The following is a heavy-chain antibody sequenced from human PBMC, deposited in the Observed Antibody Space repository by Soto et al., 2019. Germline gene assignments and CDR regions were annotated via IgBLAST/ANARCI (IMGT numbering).Heavy chain of an antibody. V-gene: IGHV4-34*01. CDR2: INHSGST. CDR1: GGSFSGYY. CDR3: ARGHYDFWGGYIHYYYGMDV. Sequence: QVQLQQWGAGLLKPSETLSLTCAVYGGSFSGYYWSWIRQPPGKGLEWSGEINHSGSTNYNPSLKSRVTISVDPAKNQLSRKLSSVTAADTAVYYCARGHYDFWGGYIHYYYGMDVLGQGTTVTVSS. J-gene: IGHJ6*02. D-gene: IGHD3-3*01.